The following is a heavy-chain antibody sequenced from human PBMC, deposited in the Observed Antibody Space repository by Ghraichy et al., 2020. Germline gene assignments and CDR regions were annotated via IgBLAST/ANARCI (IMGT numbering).Heavy chain of an antibody. CDR1: GYTFTSYD. Sequence: ASVKVSCKASGYTFTSYDINWVRQATGQGLEWMGWMNPNSGNTGYAQKFQGRVTMTRNTSISTAYMELSSLRSEDTAVYYCARVYLRYFDWLSSTGHYGMDVWGQGTMVTVSS. V-gene: IGHV1-8*01. CDR3: ARVYLRYFDWLSSTGHYGMDV. D-gene: IGHD3-9*01. J-gene: IGHJ6*02. CDR2: MNPNSGNT.